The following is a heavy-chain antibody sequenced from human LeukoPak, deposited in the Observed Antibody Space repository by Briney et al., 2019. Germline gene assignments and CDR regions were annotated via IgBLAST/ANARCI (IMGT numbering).Heavy chain of an antibody. CDR3: TTASGWYGARWFDP. D-gene: IGHD6-19*01. Sequence: GGSLRLSCAASGFTFSNAWMSWVRQAPGKGLEWVGRIKSKTDGGTTDYAAPVKGRFTISRDDSKNTLYLQMKSLKTEDTAVYYCTTASGWYGARWFDPWGQGTLVTVSS. CDR2: IKSKTDGGTT. J-gene: IGHJ5*02. CDR1: GFTFSNAW. V-gene: IGHV3-15*01.